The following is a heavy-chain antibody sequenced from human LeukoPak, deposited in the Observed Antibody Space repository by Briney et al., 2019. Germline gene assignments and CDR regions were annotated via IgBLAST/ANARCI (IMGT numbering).Heavy chain of an antibody. V-gene: IGHV3-33*01. CDR2: IWYDGSNK. Sequence: GGSLRLSCAASGFTFSSYGMHWVRQAPGKGLEWVAVIWYDGSNKYYADSVKGRFTISRDNSKNTLYLQMNSLRAEDTAVYYCARDGGYCSGGSCYSRFDYWGQGTLVTVSS. J-gene: IGHJ4*02. CDR3: ARDGGYCSGGSCYSRFDY. D-gene: IGHD2-15*01. CDR1: GFTFSSYG.